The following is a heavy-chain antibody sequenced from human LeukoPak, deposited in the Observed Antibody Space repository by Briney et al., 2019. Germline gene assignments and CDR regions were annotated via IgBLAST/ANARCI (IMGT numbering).Heavy chain of an antibody. V-gene: IGHV3-21*01. CDR2: IGSSSPYI. Sequence: PGGSLRLSCAASGFTFSSYSMNWVRQAPGKGLEWVSPIGSSSPYIYYADSLKGRFIISRDNSKNSLFLQMNSLRAEDTAVYYCARDADILTAYSFDYWSQGTLVTVSS. CDR1: GFTFSSYS. CDR3: ARDADILTAYSFDY. D-gene: IGHD3-9*01. J-gene: IGHJ4*02.